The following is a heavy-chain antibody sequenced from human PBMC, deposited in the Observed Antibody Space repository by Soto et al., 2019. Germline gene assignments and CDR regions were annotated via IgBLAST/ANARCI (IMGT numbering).Heavy chain of an antibody. CDR1: GLGVRNNY. CDR2: IYNDGTT. J-gene: IGHJ6*02. Sequence: SCTAYGLGVRNNYMSWVRQAPGMGLEWVSVIYNDGTTYYADSVKGRFTLSRDTSKNTLSLQMDSLRAEDTAVYYCVRPLPSGRNYGMDVWGQGTTVTVSS. CDR3: VRPLPSGRNYGMDV. V-gene: IGHV3-53*01. D-gene: IGHD3-10*01.